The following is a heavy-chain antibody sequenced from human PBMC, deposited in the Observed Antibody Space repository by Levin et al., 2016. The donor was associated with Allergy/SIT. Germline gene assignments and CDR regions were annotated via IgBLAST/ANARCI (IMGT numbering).Heavy chain of an antibody. CDR1: LRLQELY. J-gene: IGHJ4*02. D-gene: IGHD4-11*01. CDR2: IGTGPFST. Sequence: GGSLRLLLCCLWLRLQELYYDLGPPGSRRGLQWLSYIGTGPFSTFYADSVRGRFTITRDNAKNSVFLQMNSLRGDDTAVYYCARGGQSFDSWGPGNPGPRLL. V-gene: IGHV3-48*01. CDR3: ARGGQSFDS.